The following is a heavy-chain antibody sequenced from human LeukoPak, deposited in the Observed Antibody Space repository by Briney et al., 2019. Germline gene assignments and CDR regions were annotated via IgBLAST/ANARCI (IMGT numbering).Heavy chain of an antibody. CDR3: ARTTMVRGTYYMDV. CDR1: GGSFSGYY. D-gene: IGHD3-10*01. V-gene: IGHV4-59*01. CDR2: IYYSGYT. Sequence: SETLSLTCAVYGGSFSGYYWSWIRQPPGEGLEWIGYIYYSGYTNYNPSLKSRVTISVDTSKNQFSLKLSSVTAADTAVYYCARTTMVRGTYYMDVWGKGTTVTISS. J-gene: IGHJ6*03.